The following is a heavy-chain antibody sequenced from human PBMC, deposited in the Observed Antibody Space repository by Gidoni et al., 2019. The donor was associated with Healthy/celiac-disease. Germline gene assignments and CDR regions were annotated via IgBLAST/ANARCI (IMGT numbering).Heavy chain of an antibody. D-gene: IGHD1-26*01. CDR1: GFTFSSYG. CDR2: ISYDGSNK. Sequence: QVQLVESGGGVVQPGRSLRLSCAASGFTFSSYGMHWVRQAPGKGLEWVAVISYDGSNKYYADSVKGRFTISRDNSKNTLYLQMNSLRAEDTAVYYCEKDTEWELYYFDYWGQGTLVTVSS. CDR3: EKDTEWELYYFDY. V-gene: IGHV3-30*18. J-gene: IGHJ4*02.